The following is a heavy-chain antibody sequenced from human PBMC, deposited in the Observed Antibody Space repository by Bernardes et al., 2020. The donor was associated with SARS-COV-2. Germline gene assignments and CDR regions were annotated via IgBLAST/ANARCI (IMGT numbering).Heavy chain of an antibody. CDR1: GGSISSSSYY. V-gene: IGHV4-39*01. J-gene: IGHJ4*02. CDR3: AFSSSDGYFDY. D-gene: IGHD6-6*01. CDR2: IYYSGST. Sequence: TLSLTCTVSGGSISSSSYYWGWIRQPPGKGLEWIGSIYYSGSTYYNPSLKSRVTISVDTSKNQFSLKLSSVTAADTAVYYCAFSSSDGYFDYWGQGTLVTVSS.